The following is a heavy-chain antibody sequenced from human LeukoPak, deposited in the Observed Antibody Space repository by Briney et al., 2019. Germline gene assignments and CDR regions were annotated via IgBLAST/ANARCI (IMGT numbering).Heavy chain of an antibody. CDR1: GLTLNCYS. Sequence: PGGSLRLSCAASGLTLNCYSVMWLRQAPGKGLEWVSSISSSSSYIYYADSVKGRFTISRDNAKNSLYLQMNSLRAEDTAGYYSARGGAYYFDSSCYHYWGQGTLVTVSS. J-gene: IGHJ4*02. D-gene: IGHD3-22*01. CDR2: ISSSSSYI. V-gene: IGHV3-21*01. CDR3: ARGGAYYFDSSCYHY.